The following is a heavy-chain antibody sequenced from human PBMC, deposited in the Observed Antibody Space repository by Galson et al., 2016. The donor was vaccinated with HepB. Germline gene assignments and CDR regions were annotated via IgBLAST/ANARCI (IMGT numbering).Heavy chain of an antibody. CDR1: GFTFSSYA. V-gene: IGHV3-23*01. J-gene: IGHJ4*02. CDR2: ISGSGANT. Sequence: SLRLSCAASGFTFSSYAMTWVRQAPGKGLEWVSDISGSGANTYYADSVKGRFTISRDNSKNTLYLQMNSLRAEDTAIYYCAKPSYYHDGSPYTGGDHWGQGTLVTVSS. CDR3: AKPSYYHDGSPYTGGDH. D-gene: IGHD3-22*01.